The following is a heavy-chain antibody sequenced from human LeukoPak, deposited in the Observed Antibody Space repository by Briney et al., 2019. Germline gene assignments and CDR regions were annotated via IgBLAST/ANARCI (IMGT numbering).Heavy chain of an antibody. Sequence: GGSLRLSCAPSGFTFSRHGMHRVRQAPGKGLEWVAIISNDGSRKYYAHSVEGRFTISRDNSKNTLYLQMNSLRAEDTAMYYCARGTIFGVAPHNWGQGTLVTVSS. V-gene: IGHV3-30*03. J-gene: IGHJ4*02. CDR1: GFTFSRHG. CDR3: ARGTIFGVAPHN. CDR2: ISNDGSRK. D-gene: IGHD3-3*01.